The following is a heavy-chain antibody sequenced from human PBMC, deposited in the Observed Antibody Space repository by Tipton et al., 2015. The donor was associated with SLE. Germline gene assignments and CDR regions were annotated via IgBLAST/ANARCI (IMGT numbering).Heavy chain of an antibody. V-gene: IGHV4-4*07. J-gene: IGHJ3*02. D-gene: IGHD3-3*01. CDR3: ARIYGGYYPNDAFDI. CDR1: GSSIDNYS. CDR2: LYGSGST. Sequence: TLSLTCTVSGSSIDNYSWTWIRQPAGKGLEWIGRLYGSGSTNYNPSLKSRVTMSVDTAKNQFSLRLNYVTAADTAVYYCARIYGGYYPNDAFDIWGQGTMVTVSS.